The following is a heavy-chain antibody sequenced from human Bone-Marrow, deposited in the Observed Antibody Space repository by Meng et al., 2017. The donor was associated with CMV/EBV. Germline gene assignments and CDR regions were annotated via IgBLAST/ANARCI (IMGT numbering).Heavy chain of an antibody. CDR1: GFTFSIFG. Sequence: GGSLRLSCAGSGFTFSIFGMSWVRQAPGRGLEWVANIKRDGSETHYEDSVKGRFTISRDNAKNSVYLQMNSLRAEDTAVYYCARAGGSRVTDYDYWGQGKLVTVSS. D-gene: IGHD2-21*02. J-gene: IGHJ4*02. V-gene: IGHV3-7*01. CDR3: ARAGGSRVTDYDY. CDR2: IKRDGSET.